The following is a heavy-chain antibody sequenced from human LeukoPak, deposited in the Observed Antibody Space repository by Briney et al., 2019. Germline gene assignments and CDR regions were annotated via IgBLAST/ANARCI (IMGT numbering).Heavy chain of an antibody. Sequence: GGSLGLSWAASGFTFSSYWRNWVRQAPGKGLEWVANIKPDGRETYYVDSVKGRFTISRDNAKSSLFLQMNSLRAEDTAVYYCARDYNLGQGTLVTVSS. CDR2: IKPDGRET. V-gene: IGHV3-7*01. D-gene: IGHD4-11*01. CDR1: GFTFSSYW. J-gene: IGHJ4*02. CDR3: ARDYN.